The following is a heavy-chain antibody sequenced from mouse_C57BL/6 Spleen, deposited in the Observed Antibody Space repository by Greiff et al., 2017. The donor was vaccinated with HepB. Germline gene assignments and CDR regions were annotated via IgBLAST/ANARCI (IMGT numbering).Heavy chain of an antibody. CDR3: ARSWDYYGSSYVEAMDY. V-gene: IGHV1-82*01. Sequence: VQLQESGPELVKPGASVKISCKASGYAFSSSWMNWVKQRPGKGLEWIGRIYPGDGDTNYNGKFKGKATLTADKSSSTAYMQLSSLTSEDSAVYVCARSWDYYGSSYVEAMDYWGQGTSVTVSS. J-gene: IGHJ4*01. CDR2: IYPGDGDT. CDR1: GYAFSSSW. D-gene: IGHD1-1*01.